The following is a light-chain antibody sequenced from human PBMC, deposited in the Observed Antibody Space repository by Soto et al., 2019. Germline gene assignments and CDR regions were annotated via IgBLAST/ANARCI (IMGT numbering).Light chain of an antibody. CDR2: DVS. Sequence: QSALTQPRSVSGSPGQSVTISCTGTSNDVGTYNYVSWYQQHPGKAPKLTIYDVSKRPSGVPDRFSGSKSGNTASLTISGLQAEDEADYYCFSYAGYYTLMFGGGTKLTVL. J-gene: IGLJ3*02. V-gene: IGLV2-11*01. CDR3: FSYAGYYTLM. CDR1: SNDVGTYNY.